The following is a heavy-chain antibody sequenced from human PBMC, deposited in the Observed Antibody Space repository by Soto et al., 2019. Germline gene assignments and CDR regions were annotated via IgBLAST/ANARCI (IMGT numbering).Heavy chain of an antibody. V-gene: IGHV4-59*13. J-gene: IGHJ4*02. CDR2: IYYSGST. D-gene: IGHD3-10*01. CDR1: GGSISSYY. Sequence: QVQLQESGPGLVKPSETLSLNCTVSGGSISSYYWSWIRQPPGKGLEWIGYIYYSGSTNYDPSVKSRVTISVDTSKSRFSLKLSSVTAADTAVDYCASLWFGEFSHFDYWGEGTLVTVSS. CDR3: ASLWFGEFSHFDY.